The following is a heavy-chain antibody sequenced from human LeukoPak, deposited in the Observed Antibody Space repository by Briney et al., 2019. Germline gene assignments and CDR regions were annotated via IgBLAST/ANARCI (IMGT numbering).Heavy chain of an antibody. D-gene: IGHD3-10*01. CDR1: GFTFDDYA. V-gene: IGHV3-9*01. J-gene: IGHJ4*02. Sequence: PGRSLRLSCAASGFTFDDYAMRWVRQAPGKGLEWVSGISWNSGSIGYADSVKGRFTISRDNAKNSLYLQMNSLRAEDTALYYCAKGGGLGYWGQGTLVTVSS. CDR2: ISWNSGSI. CDR3: AKGGGLGY.